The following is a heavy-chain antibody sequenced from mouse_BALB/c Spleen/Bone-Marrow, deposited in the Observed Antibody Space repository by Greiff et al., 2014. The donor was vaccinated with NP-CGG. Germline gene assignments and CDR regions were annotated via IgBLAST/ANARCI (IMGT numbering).Heavy chain of an antibody. V-gene: IGHV14-3*02. CDR3: ASSGNYEGGAMDY. CDR2: IDPANGIT. CDR1: GFNIEDTF. Sequence: VQLKESGAELVKPGASVKLSCTASGFNIEDTFMHWMKQRPEQGLEWNGRIDPANGITKYDPKFQGKATITTDTSSNAAYLQLSSLTSEDTAVYYCASSGNYEGGAMDYWGQGTSVTVSS. J-gene: IGHJ4*01. D-gene: IGHD2-1*01.